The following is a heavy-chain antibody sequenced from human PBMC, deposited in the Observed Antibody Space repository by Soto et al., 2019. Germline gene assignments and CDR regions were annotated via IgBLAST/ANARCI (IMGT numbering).Heavy chain of an antibody. CDR1: GFTFSSYS. CDR3: ARQIGWLHPVTYYYYYMDV. CDR2: ISSSSSYI. J-gene: IGHJ6*03. V-gene: IGHV3-21*01. D-gene: IGHD6-19*01. Sequence: GGSLRLSCAASGFTFSSYSMNWVRQAPGKGLEWVSSISSSSSYIYYADSVKGRFTISRDNAKNSLYLQMNSLRAEDTAVYYCARQIGWLHPVTYYYYYMDVWGKGTTVTVSS.